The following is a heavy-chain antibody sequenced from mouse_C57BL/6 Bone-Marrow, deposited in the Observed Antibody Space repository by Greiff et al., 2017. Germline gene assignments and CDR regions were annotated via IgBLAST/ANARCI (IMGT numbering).Heavy chain of an antibody. Sequence: VQLQQSGPGLAKPSQPLSLTCSVTGYSITSDYWNWIRKFPGNKLEYMGYISYSGSTYYNPSLKSRISITRDTSKNQYYLQLNSVTTEDTATYYCARSDDGYYPWYFDVWGTGTTVTVSS. CDR2: ISYSGST. J-gene: IGHJ1*03. V-gene: IGHV3-8*01. CDR3: ARSDDGYYPWYFDV. D-gene: IGHD2-3*01. CDR1: GYSITSDY.